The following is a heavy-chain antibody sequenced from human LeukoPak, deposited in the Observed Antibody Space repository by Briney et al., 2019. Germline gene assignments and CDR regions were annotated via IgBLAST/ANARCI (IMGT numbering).Heavy chain of an antibody. J-gene: IGHJ4*02. D-gene: IGHD1-26*01. V-gene: IGHV4-59*08. CDR1: NGSFNSYY. CDR3: ARLRYAGSYVDY. Sequence: PSETLSLTCTVSNGSFNSYYWSWFRQPPGKGLECIASIYSSGSTNYNPSLKNRVTISVDTSKNQFPLQLSSVTAADTAVYYCARLRYAGSYVDYWGQGTLVTVSS. CDR2: IYSSGST.